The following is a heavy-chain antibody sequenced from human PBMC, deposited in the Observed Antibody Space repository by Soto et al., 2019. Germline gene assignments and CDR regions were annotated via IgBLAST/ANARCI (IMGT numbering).Heavy chain of an antibody. D-gene: IGHD3-22*01. CDR3: ARGGKYYYDSSGYYPDY. CDR2: ISAYNGNT. CDR1: GYTLTELS. J-gene: IGHJ4*02. V-gene: IGHV1-18*01. Sequence: QVQLVQSGAEVKKPGASVKVSCKVSGYTLTELSMHWVRQAPGQGLEWMGWISAYNGNTNYAQKLQGRVTMTTDTSTSTGYMELRSLRSDDTAVYYCARGGKYYYDSSGYYPDYWGQGTLVTVSS.